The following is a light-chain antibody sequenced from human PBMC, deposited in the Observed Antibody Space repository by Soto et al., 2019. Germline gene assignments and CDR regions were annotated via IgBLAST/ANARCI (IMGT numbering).Light chain of an antibody. CDR3: QVYNNWPSWT. J-gene: IGKJ1*01. CDR2: GVS. V-gene: IGKV3-20*01. CDR1: QSVSSSY. Sequence: EIVLTQYPGTLSLSPGERATLSCRAIQSVSSSYLAWYQQKPGQAPRLLIYGVSSRATGIPDRFSGSTSGTEFTLTISSLQSEDVALYYCQVYNNWPSWTFGQGTKVDIK.